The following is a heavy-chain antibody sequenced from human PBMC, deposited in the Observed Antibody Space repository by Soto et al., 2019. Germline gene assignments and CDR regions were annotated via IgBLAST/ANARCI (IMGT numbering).Heavy chain of an antibody. V-gene: IGHV1-24*01. CDR3: ATGYCSSTSCRLYYYYGMDV. J-gene: IGHJ6*02. Sequence: ASVKVSCKVSGYTLTELSMHWVRQAPGKGLEWLGGFDPEDGETIYAQKFQGRVTMTEDTSTDTAYMELSSLRSEDTAVYYCATGYCSSTSCRLYYYYGMDVWGQGTTVTVSS. D-gene: IGHD2-2*01. CDR1: GYTLTELS. CDR2: FDPEDGET.